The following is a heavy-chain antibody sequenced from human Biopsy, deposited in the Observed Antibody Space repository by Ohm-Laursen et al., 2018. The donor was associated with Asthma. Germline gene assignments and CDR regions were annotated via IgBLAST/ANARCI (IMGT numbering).Heavy chain of an antibody. CDR1: GFTFSSYG. CDR3: VRDGTDDAFDI. D-gene: IGHD1-1*01. V-gene: IGHV3-30*03. J-gene: IGHJ3*02. CDR2: ISYDGSNK. Sequence: SLRLSCTASGFTFSSYGMHWVCQAPGKGLEWVACISYDGSNKYYADSVKGRSTISRDNSKNTLYLQMNSLRAEDTAVYYCVRDGTDDAFDIWGQGTVVSVSS.